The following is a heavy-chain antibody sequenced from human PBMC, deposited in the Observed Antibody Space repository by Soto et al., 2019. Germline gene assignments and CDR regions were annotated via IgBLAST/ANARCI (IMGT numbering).Heavy chain of an antibody. CDR2: ISSSSSYI. D-gene: IGHD6-19*01. J-gene: IGHJ4*02. V-gene: IGHV3-21*01. Sequence: GGSLRLSCAASGFTFSSHSMNWVRQAPGKGLEWVSSISSSSSYIYYADSVKGRFTISRDNAKNSLYLQMNSLRAEDTAVYYCARGPGIAVAGTVYFDYWGQGTLVTVSS. CDR3: ARGPGIAVAGTVYFDY. CDR1: GFTFSSHS.